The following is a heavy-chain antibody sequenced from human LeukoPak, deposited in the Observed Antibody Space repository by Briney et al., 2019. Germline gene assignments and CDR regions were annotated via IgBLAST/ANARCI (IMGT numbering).Heavy chain of an antibody. D-gene: IGHD1-26*01. J-gene: IGHJ4*02. CDR3: ARAPGAGGGSYIFDY. V-gene: IGHV4-31*03. CDR2: IYYSGST. CDR1: GGSISSGGYY. Sequence: SETLSLTCTVSGGSISSGGYYWSWIRQHPGKGLEWIGYIYYSGSTYYNPSLKSRVTISVDTSKNQFSLKLSSVTAADTAVYYRARAPGAGGGSYIFDYWGQGTLVTVSS.